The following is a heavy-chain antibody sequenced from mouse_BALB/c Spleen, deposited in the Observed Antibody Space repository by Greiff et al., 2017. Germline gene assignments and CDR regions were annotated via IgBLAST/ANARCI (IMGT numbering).Heavy chain of an antibody. D-gene: IGHD2-1*01. CDR2: ISNLAYSI. CDR1: GFTFSDYG. CDR3: ARAPNYVGAMDY. V-gene: IGHV5-15*02. Sequence: EVKLVESGGGLVQPGGSRKLSCAASGFTFSDYGMAWVRQAPGKGPEWVAFISNLAYSIYYADTVTGRFTISRENAKNTLYLEMSSLRSEDTAMYYCARAPNYVGAMDYWGQGTSVTVSS. J-gene: IGHJ4*01.